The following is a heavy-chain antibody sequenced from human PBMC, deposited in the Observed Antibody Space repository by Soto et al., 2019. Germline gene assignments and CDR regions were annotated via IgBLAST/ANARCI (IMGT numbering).Heavy chain of an antibody. D-gene: IGHD2-2*01. J-gene: IGHJ4*02. Sequence: QVQLVESGGGVVQPGRSLRLSCAASGFTFSSYGMHWVRQAPGKGMEWVAVIWYDGSNNYYADSVKGRFTISRDNSKNTLYLQMNSLRAEDTAVYYCARDCSSTSGGGYYFDYWGQGTLVTVSS. CDR3: ARDCSSTSGGGYYFDY. CDR2: IWYDGSNN. V-gene: IGHV3-33*01. CDR1: GFTFSSYG.